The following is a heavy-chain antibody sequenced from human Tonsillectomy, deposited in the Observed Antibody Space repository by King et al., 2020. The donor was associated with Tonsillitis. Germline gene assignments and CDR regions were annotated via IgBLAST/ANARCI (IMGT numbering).Heavy chain of an antibody. CDR2: ITSDGTST. CDR3: ARDRPATASH. CDR1: GFTFSSYW. D-gene: IGHD2-21*02. J-gene: IGHJ4*02. Sequence: VQLVESGGGLVQPGGSLRLSCAASGFTFSSYWMNWVRQAPGKGLEWVSRITSDGTSTIYAYSVKGRFTISRDNSQNTLYLQMNSLRAEDTAVYYCARDRPATASHWGQGTLVTVSS. V-gene: IGHV3-74*01.